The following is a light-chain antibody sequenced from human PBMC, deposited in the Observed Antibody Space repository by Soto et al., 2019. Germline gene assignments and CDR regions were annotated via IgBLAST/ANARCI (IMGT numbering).Light chain of an antibody. CDR3: QQYDDLPIT. CDR2: DVS. Sequence: DIQMTQSPSSLSVSVGDRVTITCQASHDITTSLNWYQQKPGKAPKLLIYDVSKLESGVPSRFSGSGSGTDFTFTISRLQAEDIATYFCQQYDDLPITFGQGTRLEIK. CDR1: HDITTS. V-gene: IGKV1-33*01. J-gene: IGKJ5*01.